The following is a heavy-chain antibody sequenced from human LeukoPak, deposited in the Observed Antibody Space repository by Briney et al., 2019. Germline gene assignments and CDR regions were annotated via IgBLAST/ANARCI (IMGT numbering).Heavy chain of an antibody. Sequence: ASVKVSCKASGYTFTSYAMNWVRQAPGHGLEWMGWINTNTGNPTYAQGFTGRFVFSLDTSVSTAYLQISSLKAEDTAVYYCAISGHSSGWSSYYYYMDVWGKGTTVTVSS. J-gene: IGHJ6*03. CDR3: AISGHSSGWSSYYYYMDV. CDR1: GYTFTSYA. V-gene: IGHV7-4-1*02. D-gene: IGHD6-19*01. CDR2: INTNTGNP.